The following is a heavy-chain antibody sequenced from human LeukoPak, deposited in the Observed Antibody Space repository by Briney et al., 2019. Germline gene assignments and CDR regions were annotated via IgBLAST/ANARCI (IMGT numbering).Heavy chain of an antibody. J-gene: IGHJ4*02. CDR1: GFTFSTYA. V-gene: IGHV3-30-3*01. CDR3: AKGRLRFLVNFDY. D-gene: IGHD3-3*01. CDR2: ISYDGSNK. Sequence: PGRSLRLSCAASGFTFSTYAMHWVRQAPGKGLEWVAVISYDGSNKYYTDSVKGRFTISRDNSKNTLYLQMNSLRAEDTAVYYCAKGRLRFLVNFDYWGQGTLVTVSS.